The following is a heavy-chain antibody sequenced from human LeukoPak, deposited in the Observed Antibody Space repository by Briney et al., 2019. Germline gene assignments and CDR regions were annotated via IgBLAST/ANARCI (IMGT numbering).Heavy chain of an antibody. CDR1: GFSFSSYG. D-gene: IGHD3-10*01. V-gene: IGHV3-30*02. Sequence: GGSLRLSCAASGFSFSSYGMYWVRQAPGKGLEWVAFIRYDGSNKYYADSVKGRFTISRDNFKNTLYLQVNSLRAEDTAVYYCARVSVRGAYYMDVWGKGTTVTVSS. CDR3: ARVSVRGAYYMDV. J-gene: IGHJ6*03. CDR2: IRYDGSNK.